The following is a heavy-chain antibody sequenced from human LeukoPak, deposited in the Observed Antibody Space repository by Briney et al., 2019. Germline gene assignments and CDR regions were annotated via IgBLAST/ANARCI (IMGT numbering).Heavy chain of an antibody. CDR1: GFPFSSYW. CDR2: IKQDGSEK. V-gene: IGHV3-7*03. Sequence: PGGSLRLSCAASGFPFSSYWMSWVRQAPGKGLEWVANIKQDGSEKYYVDSVKGRFTISRDNAKNSLYLQMNSLRAEDTAVYYCARDSLPDYDILTGLPDYWGQGTLVTVSS. D-gene: IGHD3-9*01. J-gene: IGHJ4*02. CDR3: ARDSLPDYDILTGLPDY.